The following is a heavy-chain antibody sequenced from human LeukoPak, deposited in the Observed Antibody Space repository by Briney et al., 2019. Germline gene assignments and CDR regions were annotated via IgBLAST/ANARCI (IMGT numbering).Heavy chain of an antibody. CDR3: ARVHLGDYPEMDD. V-gene: IGHV3-23*01. D-gene: IGHD4-17*01. CDR1: RFTFSSYT. Sequence: GGSLRLSCAASRFTFSSYTMSWVRQAPGKGLEWVSAISGSGDTTYYADSVKGRFTISRDNSKNTLYLQMNSLRAEDTAVYYCARVHLGDYPEMDDWGQGTLVTVSS. J-gene: IGHJ4*02. CDR2: ISGSGDTT.